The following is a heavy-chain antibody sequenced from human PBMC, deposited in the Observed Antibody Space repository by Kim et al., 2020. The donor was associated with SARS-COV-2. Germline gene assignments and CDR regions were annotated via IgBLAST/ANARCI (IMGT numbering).Heavy chain of an antibody. CDR3: AKGAVVVAAAYYYYYYGMDV. V-gene: IGHV3-23*01. J-gene: IGHJ6*02. CDR2: ISGSGGST. CDR1: GFTFSSYA. Sequence: GGSLRLSCAASGFTFSSYAMSWVRQAPGKGLEWVSAISGSGGSTYYADSVKGRFTISRDNSKNTLYLQMNSLRAEDTAVYYCAKGAVVVAAAYYYYYYGMDVWGQGTTVTVSS. D-gene: IGHD2-15*01.